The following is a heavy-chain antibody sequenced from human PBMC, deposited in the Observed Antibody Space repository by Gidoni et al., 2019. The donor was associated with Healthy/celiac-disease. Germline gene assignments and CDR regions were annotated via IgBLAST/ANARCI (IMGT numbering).Heavy chain of an antibody. CDR1: GFTFSNAW. CDR2: IKSKTDGGTT. CDR3: TTLLHCSGGCCYSD. J-gene: IGHJ4*02. D-gene: IGHD2-15*01. Sequence: EVQLVESGGGLVKPGGSLRLSCAASGFTFSNAWMSWVRQAPGKGLEWVGRIKSKTDGGTTDYAAPVKGRFTISRDDSKNTLYLQMNSLKTEDTAVFYCTTLLHCSGGCCYSDWGQGTLVTVSS. V-gene: IGHV3-15*01.